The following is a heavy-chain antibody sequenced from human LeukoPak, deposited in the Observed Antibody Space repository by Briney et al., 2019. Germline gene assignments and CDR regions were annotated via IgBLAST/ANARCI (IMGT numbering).Heavy chain of an antibody. Sequence: ASVEVSCKVSGYTLTELSMHWVRQAPGKGLEWMGGFDPEDGETIYAQKFQGRVTMTEDTSTDAAYMELSSLRSEDTAVYYCATDYGIAAAGTRVFDYWGQGTLVTVSS. J-gene: IGHJ4*02. CDR2: FDPEDGET. CDR1: GYTLTELS. CDR3: ATDYGIAAAGTRVFDY. D-gene: IGHD6-13*01. V-gene: IGHV1-24*01.